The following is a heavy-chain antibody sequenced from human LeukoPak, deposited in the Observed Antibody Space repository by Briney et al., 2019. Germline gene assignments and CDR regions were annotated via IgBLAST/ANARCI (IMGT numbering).Heavy chain of an antibody. CDR1: GGSISSYY. D-gene: IGHD5-12*01. Sequence: SETLSLTCTVSGGSISSYYWSWIRQPPGKGLEWIGYIYYSGSTNYDPSLKSRVTISVDTSKNQFSLKLSSVTAADTAMYYCARVSGYDWESFYDYWGQGSLVTVSS. CDR3: ARVSGYDWESFYDY. J-gene: IGHJ4*02. V-gene: IGHV4-59*01. CDR2: IYYSGST.